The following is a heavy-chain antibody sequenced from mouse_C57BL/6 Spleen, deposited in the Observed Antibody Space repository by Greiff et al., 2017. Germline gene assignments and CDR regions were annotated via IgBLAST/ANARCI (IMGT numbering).Heavy chain of an antibody. D-gene: IGHD4-1*01. CDR2: IDPSDSYT. CDR1: GYTFTSYW. CDR3: ERSLRLDYVDY. Sequence: QVQLQQPGAELVMPGASVKLSCKASGYTFTSYWMHWVKQRPGQGLEWIGEIDPSDSYTNYNQKFKGKTTLTVDKSSSTAYMQLSSLTSEASAVYYGERSLRLDYVDYWGQGTTLTVSS. J-gene: IGHJ2*01. V-gene: IGHV1-69*01.